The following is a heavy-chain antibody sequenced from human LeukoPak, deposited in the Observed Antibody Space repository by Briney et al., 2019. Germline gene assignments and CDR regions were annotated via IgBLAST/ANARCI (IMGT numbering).Heavy chain of an antibody. J-gene: IGHJ3*02. Sequence: GGSLRLSCAASGFTFSSYSMNWVRQAPGKGLEWVSYISGGGAKRHYSDSVKGRFTISRDNPKNTLYLQINNLRAEDTAMYYCAKCSAGYYNDAFDIWGRGTMVTVSS. CDR2: ISGGGAKR. CDR1: GFTFSSYS. V-gene: IGHV3-23*01. D-gene: IGHD3-10*02. CDR3: AKCSAGYYNDAFDI.